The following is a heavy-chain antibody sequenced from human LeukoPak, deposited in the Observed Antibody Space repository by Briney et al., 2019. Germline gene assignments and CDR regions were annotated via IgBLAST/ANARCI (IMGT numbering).Heavy chain of an antibody. Sequence: GGSLRLSCAASGFTFSLSWMHWVRQAPGKGLEWVSSINYDARSRTYADSVKGRVTISRDNAENTLLLQMNSLRVEDSAIYSCVRGAGPGTPFDWGQGILVTVSS. CDR3: VRGAGPGTPFD. CDR1: GFTFSLSW. CDR2: INYDARSR. D-gene: IGHD1-1*01. J-gene: IGHJ1*01. V-gene: IGHV3-74*01.